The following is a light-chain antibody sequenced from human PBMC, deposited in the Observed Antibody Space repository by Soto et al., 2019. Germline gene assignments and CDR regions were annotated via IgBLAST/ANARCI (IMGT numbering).Light chain of an antibody. CDR3: QQYNRPYT. V-gene: IGKV1-5*03. J-gene: IGKJ2*01. CDR1: QSISSW. Sequence: DIQMTQSPSTLSASVGDRVTITCRASQSISSWLAWYQQKPGKAPKLLIYKASSLESGVPSRFSGSGSGTEFTLTISSLQPDDFATYYCQQYNRPYTFGQGTKLDIK. CDR2: KAS.